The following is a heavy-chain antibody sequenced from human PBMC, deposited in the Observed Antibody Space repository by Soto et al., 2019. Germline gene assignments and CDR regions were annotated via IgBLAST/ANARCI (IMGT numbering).Heavy chain of an antibody. CDR1: GGSFSGYY. V-gene: IGHV4-34*01. Sequence: LSLTCAVYGGSFSGYYWSWIRQPPGKGLEWIGEINHSGSTNYNPSLKSRVTISVDTSKNQFSLKLSSVTAADTAVYYCARGLRMASIDYWGQGTLVTVSS. J-gene: IGHJ4*02. CDR3: ARGLRMASIDY. CDR2: INHSGST. D-gene: IGHD5-12*01.